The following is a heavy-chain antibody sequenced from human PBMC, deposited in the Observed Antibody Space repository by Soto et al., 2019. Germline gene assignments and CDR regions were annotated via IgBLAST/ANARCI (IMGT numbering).Heavy chain of an antibody. D-gene: IGHD3-10*01. V-gene: IGHV5-10-1*01. CDR3: ARHEVTMVRGVIRDYGMDV. J-gene: IGHJ6*02. CDR2: IDPSDPYT. Sequence: PGESLKISCKGSGYSFTSYWISWVRQMPGKGLEWMGRIDPSDPYTNYSPSFQGHVTISADKSISTAYLQWSSLKASDTAMYYCARHEVTMVRGVIRDYGMDVWGQGTTVTVSS. CDR1: GYSFTSYW.